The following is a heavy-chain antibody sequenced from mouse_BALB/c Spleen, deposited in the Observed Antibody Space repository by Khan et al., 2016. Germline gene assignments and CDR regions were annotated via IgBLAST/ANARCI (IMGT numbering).Heavy chain of an antibody. CDR1: GYAFSGYW. J-gene: IGHJ3*01. V-gene: IGHV1-80*01. Sequence: QVQLKQSGAELVRPGSSVKISCKASGYAFSGYWMNWVKQRPGQGLEWIGQIYPGDGDTNYNGKFKGKATLTADKSSSTAYMQLSSLTSEDSAVYFCAGGTSFASWGQGTLVTVSA. CDR3: AGGTSFAS. CDR2: IYPGDGDT.